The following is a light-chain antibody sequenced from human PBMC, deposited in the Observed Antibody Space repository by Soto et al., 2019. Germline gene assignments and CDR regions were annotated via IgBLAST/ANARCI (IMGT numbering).Light chain of an antibody. V-gene: IGKV1-5*01. J-gene: IGKJ1*01. CDR2: DAS. CDR3: QQYNTYSWT. Sequence: DIQMTQSPSTLSASVGDRVTITCRASQSISYWLAWYQHKPGKTPNLLIYDASSLDTGVPSRFSGSGAGTEFTLTISSLQPEDFATYDCQQYNTYSWTFGQGTKVEIK. CDR1: QSISYW.